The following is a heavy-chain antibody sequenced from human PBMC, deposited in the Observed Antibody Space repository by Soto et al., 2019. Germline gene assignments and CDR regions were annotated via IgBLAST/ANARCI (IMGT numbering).Heavy chain of an antibody. J-gene: IGHJ3*02. Sequence: QVQLVESGGGVVQPGRSLRLSCAASGFTFSSYGMHWVRQAPGKGLEWVAVIWYDGSNKYYADSVKGRFPISRDNSKNTLYLQMNSLRAEATAVYYCAGEEEQWPVDAFDIWGQGTMVTVSS. CDR1: GFTFSSYG. D-gene: IGHD6-19*01. V-gene: IGHV3-33*01. CDR3: AGEEEQWPVDAFDI. CDR2: IWYDGSNK.